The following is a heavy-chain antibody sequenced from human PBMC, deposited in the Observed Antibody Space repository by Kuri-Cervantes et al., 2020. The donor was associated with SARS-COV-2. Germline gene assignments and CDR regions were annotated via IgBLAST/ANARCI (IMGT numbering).Heavy chain of an antibody. CDR2: INHSGST. CDR3: ARHVPDWLLNWFDP. CDR1: GGSFTGYY. Sequence: SQTLSLTCAVYGGSFTGYYWSWIRQPPGKGLEWIGEINHSGSTNYNPSLKSRVTISVDTSKNQFSLKLSSVTAADTAVYYCARHVPDWLLNWFDPWGQGTLVTVSS. J-gene: IGHJ5*02. D-gene: IGHD3-9*01. V-gene: IGHV4-34*01.